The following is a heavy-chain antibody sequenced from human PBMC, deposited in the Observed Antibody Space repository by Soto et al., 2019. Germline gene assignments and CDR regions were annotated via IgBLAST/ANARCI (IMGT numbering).Heavy chain of an antibody. V-gene: IGHV3-23*01. CDR2: ISGSGGST. J-gene: IGHJ6*02. Sequence: GGSLSLSCAASGFTFSSYAMSWVRQAPGKGLEWVSAISGSGGSTYYADSVKGRFTISRDNSKNTLYLQMNSLRAEDTAVYYCAKGVAVAGTVGHYYYYGMDVWGQGTTVTVYS. CDR3: AKGVAVAGTVGHYYYYGMDV. CDR1: GFTFSSYA. D-gene: IGHD6-19*01.